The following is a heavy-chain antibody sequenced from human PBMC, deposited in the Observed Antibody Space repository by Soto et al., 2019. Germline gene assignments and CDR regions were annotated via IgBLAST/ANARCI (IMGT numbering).Heavy chain of an antibody. CDR3: AREDV. Sequence: QVQLVESGGGVVQPGRSLRLSCAASGLTFITYAMYWVRQAPGKGLEWVAVISYDGSNKYYAESVKGRFTISRDNSKNTLYLQMNSLRPEDTAVYYCAREDVWGQGTLFTVSS. J-gene: IGHJ3*01. CDR2: ISYDGSNK. CDR1: GLTFITYA. V-gene: IGHV3-30-3*01.